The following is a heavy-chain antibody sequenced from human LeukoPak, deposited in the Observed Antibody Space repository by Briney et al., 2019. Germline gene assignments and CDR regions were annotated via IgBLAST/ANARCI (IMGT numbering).Heavy chain of an antibody. CDR2: IIPIFGTA. J-gene: IGHJ3*02. CDR1: GGTFSSYA. CDR3: ARDQRGYSYGHDAFDI. V-gene: IGHV1-69*05. D-gene: IGHD5-18*01. Sequence: ASVKVSRKASGGTFSSYAISWVRQASGQGLEWMGRIIPIFGTANYAQKFQGRVTITTDESASTAYMELSSLRSEDTAVYYCARDQRGYSYGHDAFDIWGQGTMVTVSS.